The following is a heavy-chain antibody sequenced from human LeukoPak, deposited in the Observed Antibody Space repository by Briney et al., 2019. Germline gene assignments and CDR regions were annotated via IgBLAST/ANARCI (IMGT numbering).Heavy chain of an antibody. V-gene: IGHV3-30-3*01. D-gene: IGHD3-9*01. Sequence: GGSLRLSCAATGFTFSSYAMHWVRQAPGKGLEWVAVISYDGSNKYYADSVKGRFTISRDNSKYTLYLQMNSLRAEDTAVYYCARGSDFDWLLSSFDYWGQGTLVTVSS. CDR2: ISYDGSNK. CDR3: ARGSDFDWLLSSFDY. CDR1: GFTFSSYA. J-gene: IGHJ4*02.